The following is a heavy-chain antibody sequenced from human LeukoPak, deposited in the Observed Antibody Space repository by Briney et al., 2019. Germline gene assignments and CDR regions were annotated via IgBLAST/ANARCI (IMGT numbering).Heavy chain of an antibody. CDR1: GFTFSTYN. CDR2: ITIDSRYM. D-gene: IGHD3-10*01. V-gene: IGHV3-21*04. CDR3: ARGSLMDYYGSGNYPFDY. J-gene: IGHJ4*02. Sequence: GGSLRLSCAASGFTFSTYNMNWVRQAPGKGLDWVSSITIDSRYMYYADSVKGRFTISRDNAKNSLYLQMNSLRAEDTAVYYCARGSLMDYYGSGNYPFDYWGQGTLVTVSS.